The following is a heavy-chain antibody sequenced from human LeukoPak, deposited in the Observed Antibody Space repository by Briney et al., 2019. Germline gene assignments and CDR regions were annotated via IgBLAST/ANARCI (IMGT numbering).Heavy chain of an antibody. CDR2: ISWNSGSI. CDR3: AKSDGYNSGVKDY. V-gene: IGHV3-9*01. D-gene: IGHD5-12*01. CDR1: GFTFSSYA. Sequence: GGSLRLSCAASGFTFSSYAMSWVRQAPGKGLEWVSGISWNSGSIGYADSVKGRFTISRDNAKNSLYLQMNSLRAEDTALYYCAKSDGYNSGVKDYWGQGTLVTVSS. J-gene: IGHJ4*02.